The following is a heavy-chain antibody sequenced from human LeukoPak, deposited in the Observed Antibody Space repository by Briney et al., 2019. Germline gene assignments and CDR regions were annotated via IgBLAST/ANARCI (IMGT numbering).Heavy chain of an antibody. V-gene: IGHV6-1*01. J-gene: IGHJ6*02. CDR3: ARVRLAAAGTSPRYYGMDV. CDR2: TYYRSKSYN. D-gene: IGHD6-13*01. CDR1: GDSVSSNSAA. Sequence: SQTLSLTCAISGDSVSSNSAAWNWIRQSPSRGLEWLGRTYYRSKSYNDYAVSVKSRITINPDTSKNQFSLQLNSVTPEDTAVYYCARVRLAAAGTSPRYYGMDVWGQGTTVTVSS.